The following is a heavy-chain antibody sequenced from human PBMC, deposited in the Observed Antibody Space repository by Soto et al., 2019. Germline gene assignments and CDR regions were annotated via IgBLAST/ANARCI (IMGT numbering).Heavy chain of an antibody. CDR3: ARGAVGVVAAMTAAVAFDI. V-gene: IGHV4-31*03. CDR2: IYYSGST. J-gene: IGHJ3*02. CDR1: GGSISSGGYY. D-gene: IGHD2-15*01. Sequence: PSETLSLTCTVSGGSISSGGYYWSWIRQHPGKGLEWIGYIYYSGSTYYNPSLKSRVTISVDTSKNQFSLKLSSVTAADTAVYYCARGAVGVVAAMTAAVAFDIWGQGTMVTVSS.